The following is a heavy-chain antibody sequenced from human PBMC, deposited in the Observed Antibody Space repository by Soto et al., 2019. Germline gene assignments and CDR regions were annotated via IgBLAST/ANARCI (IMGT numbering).Heavy chain of an antibody. CDR1: GYTFTSYG. CDR3: ARTARTDLDFWSGYYSILDY. J-gene: IGHJ4*02. CDR2: ISAYNGNT. D-gene: IGHD3-3*01. Sequence: QVQLVQSGAEVKKPGASVKVSCKASGYTFTSYGISWVRQAPGQGLEWMGWISAYNGNTNYAQKLQGRVTMTTDTSTSTAYMELRSLRSDDTAVYYCARTARTDLDFWSGYYSILDYWGQGTLVTVSS. V-gene: IGHV1-18*04.